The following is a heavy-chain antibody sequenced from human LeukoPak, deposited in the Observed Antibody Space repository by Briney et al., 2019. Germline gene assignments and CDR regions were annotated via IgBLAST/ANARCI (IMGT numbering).Heavy chain of an antibody. Sequence: VASVKVSCKASGYTFTDYYMHWVRQAPGQGLEWMGWINPNSGGTNYAQKFQGRVTMTRDTSISTAYMELSRLRSDDTAVYYCARGDSSGYYPTYYFDYWGQGTLVTVSS. CDR3: ARGDSSGYYPTYYFDY. J-gene: IGHJ4*02. V-gene: IGHV1-2*02. CDR2: INPNSGGT. D-gene: IGHD3-22*01. CDR1: GYTFTDYY.